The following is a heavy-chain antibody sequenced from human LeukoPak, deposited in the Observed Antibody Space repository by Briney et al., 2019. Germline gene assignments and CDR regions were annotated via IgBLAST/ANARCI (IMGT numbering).Heavy chain of an antibody. CDR2: IYTSGST. CDR1: GGSISSYY. D-gene: IGHD3-10*01. J-gene: IGHJ4*02. V-gene: IGHV4-4*07. CDR3: ARSPLSSNGWFGDYYFDY. Sequence: SETLSLTCTVSGGSISSYYWSWIRQPAGKGLEWIGRIYTSGSTNYNPSLKSRVTMSVDTSKNQFSLKLSSVTAADTAVYYCARSPLSSNGWFGDYYFDYWGQGTLVTVSS.